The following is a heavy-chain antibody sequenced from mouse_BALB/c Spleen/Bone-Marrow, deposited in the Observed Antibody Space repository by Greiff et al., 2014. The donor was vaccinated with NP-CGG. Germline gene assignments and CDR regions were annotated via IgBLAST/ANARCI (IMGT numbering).Heavy chain of an antibody. J-gene: IGHJ4*01. CDR3: ARGGAMGCYAMDY. CDR2: IYPESGST. D-gene: IGHD1-1*02. Sequence: QVHVKQSGPELVKPGASVKMSCKASGYTFTDYVISWVKQRTGQGLEWIGEIYPESGSTYYNEKFKGKATLTADKSSNTAYMQLSSLTSEDSAVYFCARGGAMGCYAMDYWGQGTSVTVSS. V-gene: IGHV1-77*01. CDR1: GYTFTDYV.